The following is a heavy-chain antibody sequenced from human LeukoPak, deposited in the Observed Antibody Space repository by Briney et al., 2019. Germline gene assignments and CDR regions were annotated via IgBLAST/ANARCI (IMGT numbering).Heavy chain of an antibody. CDR3: GDFWSGYYISY. J-gene: IGHJ4*02. Sequence: GGSLRLSCAASGFTFSNAWMSWVRQAPGKGLEWVGRIKSKTDGGTTDYAAPVKGRFTISRDDSKNTLYLQMNSLKTEDTAVYYCGDFWSGYYISYWGQGTLVTVSS. V-gene: IGHV3-15*01. CDR1: GFTFSNAW. D-gene: IGHD3-3*01. CDR2: IKSKTDGGTT.